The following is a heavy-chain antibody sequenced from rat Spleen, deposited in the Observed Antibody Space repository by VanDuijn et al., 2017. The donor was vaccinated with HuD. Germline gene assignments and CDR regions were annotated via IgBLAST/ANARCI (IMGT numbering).Heavy chain of an antibody. CDR1: GFTFSNYY. J-gene: IGHJ2*01. D-gene: IGHD1-2*01. CDR3: ARGNYYSSYCDY. V-gene: IGHV5-29*01. CDR2: ISYDGNVP. Sequence: EVQLVESGGDLVQPGRSLKLSCAASGFTFSNYYMAWVRQAPTKGLEWVAAISYDGNVPYYSDSVKGRFTISRDNAKSTLYLQMDSLRSEDTATYYCARGNYYSSYCDYWGQGVMVTVSS.